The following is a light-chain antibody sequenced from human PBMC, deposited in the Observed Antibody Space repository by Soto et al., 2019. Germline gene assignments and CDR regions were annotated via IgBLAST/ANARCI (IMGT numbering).Light chain of an antibody. V-gene: IGLV1-47*01. J-gene: IGLJ3*02. CDR3: AAWDDSLSGRV. CDR1: SSNIGSNY. Sequence: QSVLTQPPSASGTPGQRVTISCSGSSSNIGSNYVYWYQQIPGTAPKLLISRNNQRPSGVPDRSSGSKSGTSASLAISGLRSEDEAHYYCAAWDDSLSGRVFGGGTKLTVL. CDR2: RNN.